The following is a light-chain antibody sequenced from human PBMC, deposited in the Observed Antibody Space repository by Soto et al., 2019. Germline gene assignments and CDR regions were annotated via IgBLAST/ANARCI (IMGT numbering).Light chain of an antibody. Sequence: DLQMTQSPSSLSSSLGDRVTITCRASQSISSYLNWYQQKPGKAPKLLIYAASSLQSGVPSRFSGSGSGTDFPLTISSLQPEDFATYYCQQSYSTPRTFGQGTKV. CDR2: AAS. J-gene: IGKJ1*01. CDR1: QSISSY. V-gene: IGKV1-39*01. CDR3: QQSYSTPRT.